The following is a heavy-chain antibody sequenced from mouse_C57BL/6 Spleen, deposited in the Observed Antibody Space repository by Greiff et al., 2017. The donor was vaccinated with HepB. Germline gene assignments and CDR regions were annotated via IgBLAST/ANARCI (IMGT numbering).Heavy chain of an antibody. Sequence: EVKLEESGPGLAKPSQTLSLTCSVTGYSITSDYWNWIRKFPGNKLEYMGYISYSGSTYYNPSLKSRISITRDTSKNQYYLQLNSVTTEDTATYYCARSPYYSNYVWYFDVWGTGTTVTVSS. D-gene: IGHD2-5*01. CDR1: GYSITSDY. CDR3: ARSPYYSNYVWYFDV. J-gene: IGHJ1*03. V-gene: IGHV3-8*01. CDR2: ISYSGST.